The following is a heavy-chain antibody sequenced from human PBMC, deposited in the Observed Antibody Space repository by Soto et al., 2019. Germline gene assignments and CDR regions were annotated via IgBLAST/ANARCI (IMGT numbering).Heavy chain of an antibody. V-gene: IGHV3-21*06. J-gene: IGHJ4*02. CDR3: ARESEDLTSNFDY. CDR1: GFTFTRYS. CDR2: ISSTTNYI. Sequence: RLSCAASGFTFTRYSMNWVRQAPGKGLEWVSSISSTTNYIYYGDSMKGRFTISRDNAKNSLYLEMNSLRAEDTAVYYCARESEDLTSNFDYWGQGNLVTVSS. D-gene: IGHD7-27*01.